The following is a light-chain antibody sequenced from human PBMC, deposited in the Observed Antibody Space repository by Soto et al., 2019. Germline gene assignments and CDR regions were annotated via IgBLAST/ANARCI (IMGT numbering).Light chain of an antibody. V-gene: IGLV1-44*01. CDR3: AAWEDSLNGPV. CDR1: DSNIGGNP. J-gene: IGLJ3*02. Sequence: QSVLTQPPSASGTPGQRVTISCSGSDSNIGGNPEHWYQHIPGTAPKLLIYSNDQRPSGVPDRFSGSNSGTSASLAISGLQSEDEADYYCAAWEDSLNGPVFGGGTQLTVL. CDR2: SND.